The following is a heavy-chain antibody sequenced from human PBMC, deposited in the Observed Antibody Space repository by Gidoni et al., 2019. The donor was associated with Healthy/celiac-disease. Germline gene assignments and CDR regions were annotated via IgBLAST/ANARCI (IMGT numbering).Heavy chain of an antibody. CDR2: ISGSGGST. CDR3: IRGDYVWGSYRHYYFDY. Sequence: EVQLLESWGGLVQPGGSLRLSCAASGFTVSSYAMSWVRQAPGKGLEWVSAISGSGGSTYYADSVKGRFTISRDNSKNTLYLQMNSLRAEDTAVYYCIRGDYVWGSYRHYYFDYWGQGTLVTVSS. V-gene: IGHV3-23*01. CDR1: GFTVSSYA. D-gene: IGHD3-16*02. J-gene: IGHJ4*02.